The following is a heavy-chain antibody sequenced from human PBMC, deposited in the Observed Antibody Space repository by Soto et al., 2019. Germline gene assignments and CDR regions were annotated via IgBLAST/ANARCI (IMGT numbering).Heavy chain of an antibody. J-gene: IGHJ6*02. CDR2: ITSSGSYI. Sequence: GGSLRLSCAASGVTFSSYSMNWVRRAPGKGLEWVSSITSSGSYIYHADSVKGRFTISRDNAKNSLYLQMNSLRVEDTAVYYCARKYCSGSSCPYGMDVWGQGTTVTVSS. CDR3: ARKYCSGSSCPYGMDV. D-gene: IGHD2-15*01. V-gene: IGHV3-21*01. CDR1: GVTFSSYS.